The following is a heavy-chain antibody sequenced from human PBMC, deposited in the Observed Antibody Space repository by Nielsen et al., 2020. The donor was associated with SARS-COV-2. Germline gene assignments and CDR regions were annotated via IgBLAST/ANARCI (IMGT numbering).Heavy chain of an antibody. D-gene: IGHD6-13*01. V-gene: IGHV3-21*01. CDR1: GFTFSSYS. CDR3: AGGDSSSWYYYYGMDV. J-gene: IGHJ6*02. CDR2: ISSSSSYI. Sequence: GGSLRLSCAASGFTFSSYSMNWVRQAPGKGLEWVSSISSSSSYIYYADSVKGRFTISRDNAKNSLYLQMNSLRAEDTAVYYCAGGDSSSWYYYYGMDVWGQGTTVTVSS.